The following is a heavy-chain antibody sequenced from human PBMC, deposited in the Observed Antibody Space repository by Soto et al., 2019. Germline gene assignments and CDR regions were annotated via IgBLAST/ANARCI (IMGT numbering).Heavy chain of an antibody. Sequence: QVQLQESGPGLVKPSETLSLTCTVSGGSISSYYWSWIRQPAGKGLGWIGRIYTSGSTNYNPSLKSRVTMAVDTSNYQVSLKLSSVTAADTAVYSCARDWGDCWGQGTVVTVSS. J-gene: IGHJ4*02. CDR3: ARDWGDC. D-gene: IGHD3-16*01. V-gene: IGHV4-4*07. CDR2: IYTSGST. CDR1: GGSISSYY.